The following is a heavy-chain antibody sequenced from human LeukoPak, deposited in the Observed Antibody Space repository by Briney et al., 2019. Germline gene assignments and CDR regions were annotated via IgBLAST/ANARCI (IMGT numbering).Heavy chain of an antibody. J-gene: IGHJ3*02. CDR2: ISAYNDNT. CDR1: GYTFTSYG. CDR3: ARDQGGRLFGVVPRHAFDI. D-gene: IGHD3-3*01. V-gene: IGHV1-18*01. Sequence: AAVKVSCKASGYTFTSYGISWVGQAPGQGLEGMGWISAYNDNTHYAQKLQARVTMTTDTPPSTAYMELRSLRSDDTAVYYCARDQGGRLFGVVPRHAFDIGGQGTMVTVSS.